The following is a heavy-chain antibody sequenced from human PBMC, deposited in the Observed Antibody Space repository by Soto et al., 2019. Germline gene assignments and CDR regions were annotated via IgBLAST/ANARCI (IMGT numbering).Heavy chain of an antibody. J-gene: IGHJ1*01. CDR1: GFSLSTSGVG. D-gene: IGHD3-3*01. CDR3: AHFRILESHWAEYFQH. Sequence: QITLKESGPTLVKPTQTLTLTCTFSGFSLSTSGVGVGWIRQPPGKALEWLALIYWDDDKRYSPSLRSRPTITKDTSKNQVLLTMTNMYPLDTATYYCAHFRILESHWAEYFQHWGQCTLVTVSS. V-gene: IGHV2-5*02. CDR2: IYWDDDK.